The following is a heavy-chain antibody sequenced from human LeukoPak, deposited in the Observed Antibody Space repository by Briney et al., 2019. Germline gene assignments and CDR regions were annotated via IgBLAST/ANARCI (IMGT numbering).Heavy chain of an antibody. V-gene: IGHV4-34*01. D-gene: IGHD6-13*01. J-gene: IGHJ5*02. CDR3: ARVEKKSSSWYGQGLNWFAP. CDR2: INHSGST. Sequence: PSETLSLTCAVYGGSFSGYYWSWIRHPPGKGLEWIGEINHSGSTNYNPSLKSRVTISVDTSKNQFSLKLTSVTAADTAVYYCARVEKKSSSWYGQGLNWFAPWGQGTLVTVFS. CDR1: GGSFSGYY.